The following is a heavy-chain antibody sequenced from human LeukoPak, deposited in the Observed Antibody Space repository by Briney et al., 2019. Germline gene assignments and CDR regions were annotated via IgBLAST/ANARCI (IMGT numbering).Heavy chain of an antibody. CDR3: ARDMAYCGGDCLIYFDY. CDR2: IYHSGST. CDR1: GYSISSGYY. Sequence: PSETLSLTCTVSGYSISSGYYWGWIRQPPGNGLEWIGSIYHSGSTYYNPSLKSRVTISVDTSKNQFSLKLSSVTAADTAVYYCARDMAYCGGDCLIYFDYWGQGTLVTVSS. D-gene: IGHD2-21*02. J-gene: IGHJ4*02. V-gene: IGHV4-38-2*02.